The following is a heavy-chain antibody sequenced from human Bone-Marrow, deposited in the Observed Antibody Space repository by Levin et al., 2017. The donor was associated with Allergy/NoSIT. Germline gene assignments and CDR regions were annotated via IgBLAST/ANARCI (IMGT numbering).Heavy chain of an antibody. CDR3: ARWEVCGGDCFYLAD. V-gene: IGHV4-59*01. D-gene: IGHD2-21*02. CDR1: GASFTYSY. CDR2: SYYTGRT. Sequence: SQTLSLTCSVSGASFTYSYWSWIRQPPGKGLEWIGHSYYTGRTDYNPSLSSRVSVSLDRSHNQFSLNLRFVTAADTAVYYCARWEVCGGDCFYLADWGQGTPVTVSS. J-gene: IGHJ4*02.